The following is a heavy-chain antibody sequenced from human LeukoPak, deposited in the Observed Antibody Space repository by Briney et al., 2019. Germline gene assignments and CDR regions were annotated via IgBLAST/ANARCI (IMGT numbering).Heavy chain of an antibody. D-gene: IGHD3-22*01. J-gene: IGHJ4*02. CDR1: GCTFSSYG. CDR3: AKDDSSGYGFLEY. V-gene: IGHV3-23*01. Sequence: SGGSLRISCAASGCTFSSYGMSWVRQAPGKGLEWVSAISGSGDSTYYADSVKGRFTISRDNSKNTLYLQMNSLRAEDTAVYYCAKDDSSGYGFLEYWGQGTLVTVSS. CDR2: ISGSGDST.